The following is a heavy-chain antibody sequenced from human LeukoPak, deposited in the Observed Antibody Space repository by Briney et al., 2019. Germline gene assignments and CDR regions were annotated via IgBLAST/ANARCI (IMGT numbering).Heavy chain of an antibody. V-gene: IGHV4-34*01. Sequence: PSETLSLTCAVYGGSFSGYYWSWIRQPPGKGLEWIGEINHSGSTNYNPSLKSRVTISVDTSKNQFSLKLSSVTAADTAVYYCARRAGEDIVVVPAAIAGDAFDIWGQGTMVTVSS. CDR1: GGSFSGYY. CDR2: INHSGST. CDR3: ARRAGEDIVVVPAAIAGDAFDI. J-gene: IGHJ3*02. D-gene: IGHD2-2*02.